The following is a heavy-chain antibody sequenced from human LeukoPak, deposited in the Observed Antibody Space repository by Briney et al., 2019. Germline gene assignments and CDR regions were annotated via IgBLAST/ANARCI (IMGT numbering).Heavy chain of an antibody. J-gene: IGHJ4*02. CDR3: ARDSLPYGSGSYQTWYFDY. D-gene: IGHD3-10*01. CDR2: IRYDGSNK. Sequence: GGSLRLSCAASGFTFSSYGMHWVRQAPGKGLEWVAFIRYDGSNKYYADSVKGRFTISRDNSKNTLYLQMNSLRAEDTAVYYCARDSLPYGSGSYQTWYFDYWGQGTLVTVSS. V-gene: IGHV3-30*02. CDR1: GFTFSSYG.